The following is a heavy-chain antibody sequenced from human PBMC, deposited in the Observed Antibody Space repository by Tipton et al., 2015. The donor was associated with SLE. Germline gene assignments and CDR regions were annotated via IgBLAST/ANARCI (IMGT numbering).Heavy chain of an antibody. CDR1: GGSFSGYY. Sequence: TLSLTCGVYGGSFSGYYWTWIRQPPGKGLEWIGEVDQIGNTNYEPSLESRVTISVDRSKNEFSLKLNSVTAADTAVYYCSRGPTSTSISVRRPNLGARYYYYGLDVWGQGTTVTVSS. J-gene: IGHJ6*02. D-gene: IGHD6-6*01. V-gene: IGHV4-34*01. CDR2: VDQIGNT. CDR3: SRGPTSTSISVRRPNLGARYYYYGLDV.